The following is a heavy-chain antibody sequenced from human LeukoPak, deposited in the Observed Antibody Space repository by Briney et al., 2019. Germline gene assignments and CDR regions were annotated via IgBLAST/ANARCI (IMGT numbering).Heavy chain of an antibody. Sequence: ASVKVSCKASGYTLTSYDINWVRQATGQGLEWMGWMNPNSGNTGYAQKFQGRITITRNTSISTAYMELSSLRSVDTAVYYCARDSRIAARRRWFDPWGQGTLVTVSS. V-gene: IGHV1-8*03. CDR3: ARDSRIAARRRWFDP. J-gene: IGHJ5*02. CDR2: MNPNSGNT. CDR1: GYTLTSYD. D-gene: IGHD6-6*01.